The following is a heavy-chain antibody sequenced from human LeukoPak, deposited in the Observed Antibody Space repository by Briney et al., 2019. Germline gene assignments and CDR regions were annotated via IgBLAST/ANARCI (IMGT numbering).Heavy chain of an antibody. D-gene: IGHD6-19*01. CDR3: ARNSAVATSRSWFDP. J-gene: IGHJ5*02. Sequence: SETLSLTCSVFDGSISNYYWSWIRQPPGKGLEWIGYAYYSGSTTYNPSLESRVTISVDTSKKQFSLKLTAVTAADTAVYYCARNSAVATSRSWFDPWGQGTLVTVSS. V-gene: IGHV4-59*08. CDR2: AYYSGST. CDR1: DGSISNYY.